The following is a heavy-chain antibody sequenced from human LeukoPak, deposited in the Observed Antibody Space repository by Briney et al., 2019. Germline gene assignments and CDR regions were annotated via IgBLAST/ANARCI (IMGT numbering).Heavy chain of an antibody. CDR2: ISAYNGNT. CDR3: ARVGLGSGWYVQDY. CDR1: GYTFTIYG. Sequence: ASVKVSCKASGYTFTIYGISWVRQAPGQGLEWMGWISAYNGNTNYAQKLQGRVTMTTDTSTSTAYMELRSLRSDDTAVYYCARVGLGSGWYVQDYWGQGTLVTVSS. J-gene: IGHJ4*02. V-gene: IGHV1-18*01. D-gene: IGHD6-19*01.